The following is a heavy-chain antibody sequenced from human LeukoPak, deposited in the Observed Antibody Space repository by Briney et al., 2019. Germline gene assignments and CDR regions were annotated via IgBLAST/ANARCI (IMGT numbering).Heavy chain of an antibody. D-gene: IGHD5-18*01. V-gene: IGHV4-59*01. CDR2: ISYSGST. Sequence: SETLSLTCAVYGGSFSGYYWNWIRQPPGKGLEWIGSISYSGSTNYNPSLESRVTISVDTSKNQISLKLSSVTAADTTVYYCARAPERWYSYGSYTYYYMDVWGKGTTVTVSS. J-gene: IGHJ6*03. CDR3: ARAPERWYSYGSYTYYYMDV. CDR1: GGSFSGYY.